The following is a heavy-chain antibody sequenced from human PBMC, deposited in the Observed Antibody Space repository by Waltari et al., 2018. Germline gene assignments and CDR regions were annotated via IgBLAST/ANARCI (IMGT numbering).Heavy chain of an antibody. CDR3: AKTQFFTSYYYDSSGYYLDY. Sequence: EVQLLESGGGLVQPGGSLRLSCAASGFTFSSYAMSWVRQAPGKGREWVSAISGSGGRTYYADSVKGRFTISRDNSKNTLYLQMNSLRAEDTAVYYCAKTQFFTSYYYDSSGYYLDYWGQGTLVTVSS. D-gene: IGHD3-22*01. CDR2: ISGSGGRT. V-gene: IGHV3-23*01. CDR1: GFTFSSYA. J-gene: IGHJ4*02.